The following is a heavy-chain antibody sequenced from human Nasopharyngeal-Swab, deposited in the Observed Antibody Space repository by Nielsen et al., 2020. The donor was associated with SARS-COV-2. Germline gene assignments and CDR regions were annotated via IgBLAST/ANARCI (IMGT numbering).Heavy chain of an antibody. CDR3: ARTTLYGDYDKLVFDY. D-gene: IGHD4-17*01. Sequence: SETLSLTCTVSGGSISSGSYYWSWIRQPAGKGLEWIGRIYTSGSTNYNPSLKSRVTISVDTSKNQFSLKLSSVTAADTAVYYCARTTLYGDYDKLVFDYWGQGTLVTVSS. V-gene: IGHV4-61*02. CDR1: GGSISSGSYY. J-gene: IGHJ4*02. CDR2: IYTSGST.